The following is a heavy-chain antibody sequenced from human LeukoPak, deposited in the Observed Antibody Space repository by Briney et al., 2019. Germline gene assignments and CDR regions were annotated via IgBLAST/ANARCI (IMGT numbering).Heavy chain of an antibody. D-gene: IGHD1-26*01. CDR2: ISSGGDST. J-gene: IGHJ4*02. CDR1: GFTFSSYA. V-gene: IGHV3-23*01. CDR3: ANRGGIYVGSYYFGS. Sequence: GSLRLSCAASGFTFSSYAMTWVRQAPGKGLEWVSAISSGGDSTYYADSVKGRFTISRDKSKNTVYLQMNSLRVEDTAGYYCANRGGIYVGSYYFGSWGQGTLVTVSS.